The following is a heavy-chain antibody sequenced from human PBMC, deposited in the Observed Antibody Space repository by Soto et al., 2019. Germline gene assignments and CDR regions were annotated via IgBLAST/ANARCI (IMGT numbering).Heavy chain of an antibody. CDR1: GFTFSTYA. CDR3: ARDYGSGSQT. CDR2: ISYDGGNK. V-gene: IGHV3-30*03. J-gene: IGHJ4*02. D-gene: IGHD3-10*01. Sequence: PGGSLRLSCAVSGFTFSTYAMHWVRQAPGKGLEWVAVISYDGGNKYYADSVKGRFTISRDNSNHTLYLQMNSLRAEDTAVYYCARDYGSGSQTWGQGTLVTVSS.